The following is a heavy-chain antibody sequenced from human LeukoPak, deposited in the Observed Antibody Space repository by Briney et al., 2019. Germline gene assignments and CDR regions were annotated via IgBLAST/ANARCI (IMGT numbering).Heavy chain of an antibody. CDR1: GGSISSYY. J-gene: IGHJ4*02. CDR3: ARSLSSGMFDY. V-gene: IGHV4-59*01. CDR2: IYYSGST. D-gene: IGHD3-22*01. Sequence: PSETLSLTCTVSGGSISSYYWSWIRQPPGKGLEWIGYIYYSGSTNYNPSLKSRVPISVDTSKNQFSLKLSSVTAADTAVYYCARSLSSGMFDYWGQGTLVTVSS.